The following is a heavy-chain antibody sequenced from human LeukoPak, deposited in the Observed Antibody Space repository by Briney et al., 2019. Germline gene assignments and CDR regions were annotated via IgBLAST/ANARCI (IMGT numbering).Heavy chain of an antibody. Sequence: GGSLRLSCAASGFTFSSYAMHWVRQAPGKGLEWVAVISYDGSNKYYADSVKGRFTISRDNSKNTLYLQMNSLRAEDTAAYYCARDAYSSSSGRAFDIWGQGTMVTVSS. V-gene: IGHV3-30*14. CDR1: GFTFSSYA. CDR2: ISYDGSNK. CDR3: ARDAYSSSSGRAFDI. D-gene: IGHD6-6*01. J-gene: IGHJ3*02.